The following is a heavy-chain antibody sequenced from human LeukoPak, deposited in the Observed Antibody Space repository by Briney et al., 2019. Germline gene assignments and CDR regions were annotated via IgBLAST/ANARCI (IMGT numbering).Heavy chain of an antibody. V-gene: IGHV4-59*01. CDR3: ARWSGYYYDSSGSVDAFDI. CDR2: IYYSGST. J-gene: IGHJ3*02. D-gene: IGHD3-22*01. Sequence: SETLFLTCTVSGGSISSYYWSWIRQPPGKGLEWIGYIYYSGSTNYNPSLKSRVTISVDTSKNQFSLKLSSVTAADTAVYYCARWSGYYYDSSGSVDAFDIWGQGTMVTVSS. CDR1: GGSISSYY.